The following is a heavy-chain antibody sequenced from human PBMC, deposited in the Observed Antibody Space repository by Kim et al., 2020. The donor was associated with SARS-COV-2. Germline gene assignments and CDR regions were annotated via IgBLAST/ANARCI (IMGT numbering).Heavy chain of an antibody. CDR2: IYYSGST. CDR3: ARSFGNVPGGVYGMDV. V-gene: IGHV4-31*03. D-gene: IGHD2-8*02. Sequence: SETLSLTCTVSGGSISSGGYYWSWIRQHPGKGLEWIGYIYYSGSTYYNPSLKSRVTISVDTSKNQFSLKLSSVTAADTAVYYCARSFGNVPGGVYGMDVWGQGTTVTVSS. J-gene: IGHJ6*02. CDR1: GGSISSGGYY.